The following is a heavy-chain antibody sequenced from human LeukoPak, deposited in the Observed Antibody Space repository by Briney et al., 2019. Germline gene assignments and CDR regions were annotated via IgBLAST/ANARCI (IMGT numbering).Heavy chain of an antibody. Sequence: SETLSLTCAVYGGSFSDYYWTWIRQPPGKGLEWIGEINHRASTHYNPSLKSRVTISVDTSKKQFSLKLSSVTAADTAVYYCATYSTGFDIWGQGTVVTVSS. CDR1: GGSFSDYY. V-gene: IGHV4-34*01. CDR3: ATYSTGFDI. D-gene: IGHD6-19*01. J-gene: IGHJ3*02. CDR2: INHRAST.